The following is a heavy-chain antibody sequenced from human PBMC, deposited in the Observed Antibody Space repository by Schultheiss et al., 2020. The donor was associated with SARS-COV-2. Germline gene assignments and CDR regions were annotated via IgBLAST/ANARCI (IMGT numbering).Heavy chain of an antibody. CDR2: ISSSGTVT. CDR3: AREHYYDSSGYIRYGMDV. Sequence: GGSLRLSCAASGFTFSSYAMSWVRQAPGKGLEWVSYISSSGTVTYYADSVKGRFTMSRDNSKNTLYLQMNSLRAEDTAVYYCAREHYYDSSGYIRYGMDVWGQGTTVTVSS. V-gene: IGHV3-48*01. CDR1: GFTFSSYA. D-gene: IGHD3-22*01. J-gene: IGHJ6*02.